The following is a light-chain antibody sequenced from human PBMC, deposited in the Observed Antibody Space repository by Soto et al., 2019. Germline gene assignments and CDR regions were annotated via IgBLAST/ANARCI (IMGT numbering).Light chain of an antibody. J-gene: IGKJ1*01. CDR1: QGIGNY. CDR2: EAS. Sequence: DIQMTQSPSSLSASVGDRVTITCRASQGIGNYLAWYQQKPGKVPKNLIYEASNLQSGVPSRFGGSGSGRDFTLTISSLQPEDVATYYCQKYYTAPETFGQGTKVEIK. CDR3: QKYYTAPET. V-gene: IGKV1-27*01.